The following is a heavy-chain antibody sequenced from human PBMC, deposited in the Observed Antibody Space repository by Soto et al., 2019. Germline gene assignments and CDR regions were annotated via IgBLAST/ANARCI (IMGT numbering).Heavy chain of an antibody. D-gene: IGHD3-22*01. V-gene: IGHV1-18*01. CDR2: ISAYNGNT. Sequence: ASVKVSCKASGYTFTSYGISWVRQAPGQGLEWMGWISAYNGNTNYAQKLQGRVTMTTDTSTSTAYMELRSLRSDDTAVYYCARDLSVEVSSGSTNYGMDVWGQGTTVTVSS. CDR3: ARDLSVEVSSGSTNYGMDV. J-gene: IGHJ6*02. CDR1: GYTFTSYG.